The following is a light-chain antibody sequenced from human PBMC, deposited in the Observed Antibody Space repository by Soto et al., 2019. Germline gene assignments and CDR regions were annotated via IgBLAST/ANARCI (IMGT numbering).Light chain of an antibody. CDR2: DAS. Sequence: EIVLTQSPATLSLSPGERATLSCRASQSVSSSLAWYQQKPGQAPRLLIYDASNRATGIPARFSASGSGTDFTLTISSLEPEDFAVYYCQQRSNWPWTFGQGTKVKIK. CDR1: QSVSSS. V-gene: IGKV3-11*01. J-gene: IGKJ1*01. CDR3: QQRSNWPWT.